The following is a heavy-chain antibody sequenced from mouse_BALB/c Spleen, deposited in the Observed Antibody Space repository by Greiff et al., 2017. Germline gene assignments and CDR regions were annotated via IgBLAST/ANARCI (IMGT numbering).Heavy chain of an antibody. V-gene: IGHV3-2*02. Sequence: EVQLVESGPGLVKPSQSLSLTCTVTGYSITSDYAWNWIRQFPGNKLEWMGYISYSGSTSYNPSLKSRISITRDTSKNQFFLQLNSVTTEDTATHYCARDGNHGFDYWGQGTTLTVSS. CDR3: ARDGNHGFDY. CDR1: GYSITSDYA. CDR2: ISYSGST. D-gene: IGHD1-1*01. J-gene: IGHJ2*01.